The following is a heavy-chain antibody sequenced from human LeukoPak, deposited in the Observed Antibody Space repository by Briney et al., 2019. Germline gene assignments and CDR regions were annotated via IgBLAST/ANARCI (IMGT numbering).Heavy chain of an antibody. CDR2: IIPIFGTA. CDR1: GGTFSSYA. D-gene: IGHD1-26*01. Sequence: SVKVSCKASGGTFSSYAISWVRQAPGQGLEWMGGIIPIFGTANYAQKFQGRVTITADKSTSTAYMELSSLRSEDTAVYYCAKDHRQVGATNDYWGQGTLVTVSS. V-gene: IGHV1-69*06. J-gene: IGHJ4*02. CDR3: AKDHRQVGATNDY.